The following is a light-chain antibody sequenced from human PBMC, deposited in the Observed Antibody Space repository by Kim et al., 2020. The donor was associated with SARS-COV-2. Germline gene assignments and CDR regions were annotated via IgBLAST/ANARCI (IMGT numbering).Light chain of an antibody. CDR3: SSYTSRITYV. V-gene: IGLV2-14*03. CDR2: DVS. J-gene: IGLJ1*01. CDR1: SSDVGGYEF. Sequence: GQSITISCTGTSSDVGGYEFVSWYQQHPGKAPKLMIYDVSNRPSGVSNRFSGSKSGNTASLTISGLQVEDEADYYCSSYTSRITYVFGGGTKVTVL.